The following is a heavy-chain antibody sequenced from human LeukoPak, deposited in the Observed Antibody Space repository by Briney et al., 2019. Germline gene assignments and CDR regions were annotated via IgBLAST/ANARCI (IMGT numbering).Heavy chain of an antibody. Sequence: SETLSLTCTVSGGSISSGSYYWSWIRQPAGKGLEWIGRIYTSGSTNYNPSLKSRVTISVDTSKNQFSLKLSSVTAADTAVYYCARDGLTIFGVVSHDAFDIWGQGTMVTVSS. CDR2: IYTSGST. CDR3: ARDGLTIFGVVSHDAFDI. CDR1: GGSISSGSYY. J-gene: IGHJ3*02. D-gene: IGHD3-3*01. V-gene: IGHV4-61*02.